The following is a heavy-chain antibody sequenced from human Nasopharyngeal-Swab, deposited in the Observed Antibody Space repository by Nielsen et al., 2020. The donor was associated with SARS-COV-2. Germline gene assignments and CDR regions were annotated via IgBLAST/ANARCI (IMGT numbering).Heavy chain of an antibody. V-gene: IGHV5-51*01. CDR1: GYSFTSYC. CDR3: VKRRRSGSYYWDY. J-gene: IGHJ4*02. D-gene: IGHD1-26*01. CDR2: IYSGDSDT. Sequence: EALEISCECSGYSFTSYCIGLVRQMPGKGLEWMGIIYSGDSDTRYRPSFQGQVHISADKSISTAYLHGSSLKASDTAMQYWVKRRRSGSYYWDYWGQGTLVTVSS.